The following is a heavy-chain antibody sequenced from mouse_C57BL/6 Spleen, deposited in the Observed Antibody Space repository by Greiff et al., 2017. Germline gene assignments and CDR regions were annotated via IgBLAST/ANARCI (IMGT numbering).Heavy chain of an antibody. CDR3: GKKLCGAMDY. CDR1: GYTFTDYY. Sequence: EVQLQQSGPELVKPGASVKISCKASGYTFTDYYMNWVKQSHGQSLEWIGDINPNNGGTSYNQKFKGKATLTVDKSSSTAYMELRSLTSEDAAVYYCGKKLCGAMDYWGQGTSGTVSS. CDR2: INPNNGGT. J-gene: IGHJ4*01. D-gene: IGHD6-5*01. V-gene: IGHV1-26*01.